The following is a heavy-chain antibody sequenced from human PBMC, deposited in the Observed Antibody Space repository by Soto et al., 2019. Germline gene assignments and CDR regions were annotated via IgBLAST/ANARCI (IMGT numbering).Heavy chain of an antibody. CDR3: AKDPNSGYELDWFDP. CDR1: GFTFSSYA. CDR2: ISGSGGST. V-gene: IGHV3-23*01. J-gene: IGHJ5*02. Sequence: PGGSLRLSCAASGFTFSSYAMSWVRQAPGKGLEWVSAISGSGGSTYYADSVKGRFTISRDNSKNTLYLQMNSLRAEDTAVYYCAKDPNSGYELDWFDPWGQGTLVTVSS. D-gene: IGHD5-12*01.